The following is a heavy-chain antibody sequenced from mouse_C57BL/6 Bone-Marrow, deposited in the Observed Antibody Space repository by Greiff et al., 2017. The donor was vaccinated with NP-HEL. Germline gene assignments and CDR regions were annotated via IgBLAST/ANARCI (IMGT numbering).Heavy chain of an antibody. D-gene: IGHD2-3*01. V-gene: IGHV5-6*01. CDR3: ARHTRWGFDY. CDR2: ISSGGSYT. Sequence: EVKLVESGGDLVKPGGSLKLSCAASGFTFSSYGMSWVRQTPDKRLEWVATISSGGSYTYYPDSVKGRFTISRDNAKNTLYLQMSSLKSEDTAMYYCARHTRWGFDYWGQGTTLTVSS. J-gene: IGHJ2*01. CDR1: GFTFSSYG.